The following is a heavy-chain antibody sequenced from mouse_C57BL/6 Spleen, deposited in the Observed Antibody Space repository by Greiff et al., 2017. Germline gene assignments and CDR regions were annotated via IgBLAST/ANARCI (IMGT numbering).Heavy chain of an antibody. CDR3: AKNYGSSEDWYFDV. D-gene: IGHD1-1*01. J-gene: IGHJ1*03. CDR2: IYPGDGDT. V-gene: IGHV1-82*01. CDR1: GYAFSSSW. Sequence: VMLVESGPELVKPGASVKISCKASGYAFSSSWMNWVKQRPGKGLEWIGRIYPGDGDTNYNGKFKGKATLTADKSSSTAYMQLSSLTSEDSAVYFCAKNYGSSEDWYFDVWGTGTTVTVSS.